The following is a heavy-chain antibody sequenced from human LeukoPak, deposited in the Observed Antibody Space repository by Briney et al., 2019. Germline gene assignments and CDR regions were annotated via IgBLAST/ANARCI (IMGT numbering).Heavy chain of an antibody. V-gene: IGHV4-39*01. D-gene: IGHD4-23*01. Sequence: SETLSLTCTVSGDSISGIHYYWGWIRQPPGKGLEWIESIYYTRSTYYNPSFKSRVTTSVDTSKNQFSLNLNSVTAADTAVYYCVRHGVATPYFDYWGQGILVTVSS. CDR1: GDSISGIHYY. J-gene: IGHJ4*02. CDR3: VRHGVATPYFDY. CDR2: IYYTRST.